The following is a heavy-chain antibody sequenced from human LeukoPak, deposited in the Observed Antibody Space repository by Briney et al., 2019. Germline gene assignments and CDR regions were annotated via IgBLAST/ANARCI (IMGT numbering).Heavy chain of an antibody. CDR3: ARIGKGIFEY. V-gene: IGHV4-34*01. Sequence: GSLRLSCAASGFIFSSYAMSWVRQPPGKGLKWIGEINHSGSTNYNPSLKSRVTISVDTSKNQFSLKLSSVTAADTAVYYCARIGKGIFEYWGQGTLVTVSS. J-gene: IGHJ4*02. CDR2: INHSGST. CDR1: GFIFSSYA. D-gene: IGHD1-26*01.